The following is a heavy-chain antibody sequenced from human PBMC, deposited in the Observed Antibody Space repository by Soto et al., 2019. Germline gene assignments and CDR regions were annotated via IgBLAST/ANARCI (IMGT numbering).Heavy chain of an antibody. D-gene: IGHD4-17*01. CDR2: ISSSGSTI. J-gene: IGHJ4*02. V-gene: IGHV3-11*01. CDR3: ASSQRTTKNIQLDY. Sequence: GGSLRLSCAASGFTFSDYYMSWIRQAPGKGLEWVSYISSSGSTIYYADSVKGRFTISRDNAKNSLYLQMNSLRAEDTAVYYCASSQRTTKNIQLDYWGQGTLVTVSS. CDR1: GFTFSDYY.